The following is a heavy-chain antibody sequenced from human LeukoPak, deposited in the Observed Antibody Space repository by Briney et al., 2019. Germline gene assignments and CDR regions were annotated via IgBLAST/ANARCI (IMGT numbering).Heavy chain of an antibody. J-gene: IGHJ4*02. CDR2: ISGSGGST. V-gene: IGHV3-23*01. Sequence: GGSLRLSCAASGFTFSTYAMSWVRQAPGKGPEWVSAISGSGGSTYYADSVKGRFTISRDNSKNTLYLQMNSLRAEDTAVYSCAKINNWIRFDYRGQGTLVTVSS. CDR3: AKINNWIRFDY. CDR1: GFTFSTYA. D-gene: IGHD1-1*01.